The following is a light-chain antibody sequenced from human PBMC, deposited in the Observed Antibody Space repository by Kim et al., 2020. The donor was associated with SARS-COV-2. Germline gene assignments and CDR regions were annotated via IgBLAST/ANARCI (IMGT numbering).Light chain of an antibody. CDR3: NSYADTNNLI. CDR1: SSDVGVYNY. J-gene: IGLJ2*01. V-gene: IGLV2-8*01. Sequence: GQSFSITCTGTSSDVGVYNYVSWYQHHPGKAPTLMIYEVNKRPSGVPDRFSGSKSGNTASLTVSGLQAEDEADYYCNSYADTNNLIFGGGTQLTVL. CDR2: EVN.